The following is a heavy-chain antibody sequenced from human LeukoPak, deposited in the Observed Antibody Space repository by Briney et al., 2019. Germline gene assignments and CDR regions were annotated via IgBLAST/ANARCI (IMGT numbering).Heavy chain of an antibody. CDR1: GYTFTSYG. V-gene: IGHV1-18*01. CDR2: ISAYNGNT. D-gene: IGHD3-10*01. CDR3: ARDYWSDYGSGSSLWAFDI. Sequence: GASVKVSCKASGYTFTSYGISGVRQAPGQGLEWMGWISAYNGNTNYAQKLQGRVTMTTDTSTSTAYMELRSLRSDDTTVYYCARDYWSDYGSGSSLWAFDIWGQGTMVTASS. J-gene: IGHJ3*02.